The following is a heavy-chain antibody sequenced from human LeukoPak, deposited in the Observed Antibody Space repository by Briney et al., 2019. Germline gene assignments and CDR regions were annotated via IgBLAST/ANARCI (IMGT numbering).Heavy chain of an antibody. CDR1: GYTFTSYD. J-gene: IGHJ5*02. CDR3: ARGRLGYCSSTSCYADWFDP. Sequence: ASVKVSCKASGYTFTSYDINWVRQATGQGLEWLGWMNPNSGNTGYAQKFQDRVTMTRNTSISTAYMELSSLRSEDTAVYYCARGRLGYCSSTSCYADWFDPWGQGTLVTVSS. D-gene: IGHD2-2*01. V-gene: IGHV1-8*01. CDR2: MNPNSGNT.